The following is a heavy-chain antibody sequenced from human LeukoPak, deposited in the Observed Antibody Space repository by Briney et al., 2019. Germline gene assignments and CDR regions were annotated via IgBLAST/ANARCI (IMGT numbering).Heavy chain of an antibody. D-gene: IGHD6-19*01. J-gene: IGHJ6*02. CDR2: IYYSGST. CDR1: GGSISSGNYY. CDR3: ARDGVAVAGTTPPGGMDV. V-gene: IGHV4-30-4*01. Sequence: PSETLSLTCTVSGGSISSGNYYWSWIRQPPGKGLEWIGNIYYSGSTDYNPSLKSRVTISVDTSKNQFSLKLSSVTAADTAVYYCARDGVAVAGTTPPGGMDVWGQGTTVTVSS.